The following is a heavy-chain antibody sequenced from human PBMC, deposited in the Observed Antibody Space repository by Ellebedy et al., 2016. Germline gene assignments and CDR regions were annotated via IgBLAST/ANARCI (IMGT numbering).Heavy chain of an antibody. CDR3: ARDGGLGTPFDY. J-gene: IGHJ4*02. D-gene: IGHD3-16*01. CDR2: ISFDGSDY. Sequence: GESLKISCAASGFTFSSYTMHWVRQAPVKGLEWVASISFDGSDYSYVDSVRGRFTISRENSQKTLYLQMNSLRSEDTAVYYCARDGGLGTPFDYWGQGTLVTVSS. V-gene: IGHV3-30*14. CDR1: GFTFSSYT.